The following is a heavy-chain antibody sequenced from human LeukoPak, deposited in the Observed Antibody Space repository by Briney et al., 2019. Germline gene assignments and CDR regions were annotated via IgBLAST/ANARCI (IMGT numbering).Heavy chain of an antibody. V-gene: IGHV3-74*01. Sequence: PGGSLRLSCTASGFTLSNYWMHWVRQAPGKGLVWVSRIYVDGRSTTYADSVKGRFVISRDNSKKTLYLQMNSLRADDTAIYYCASKTYDSSGFYRDFWGQGTLVTVSS. J-gene: IGHJ4*02. D-gene: IGHD3-22*01. CDR1: GFTLSNYW. CDR3: ASKTYDSSGFYRDF. CDR2: IYVDGRST.